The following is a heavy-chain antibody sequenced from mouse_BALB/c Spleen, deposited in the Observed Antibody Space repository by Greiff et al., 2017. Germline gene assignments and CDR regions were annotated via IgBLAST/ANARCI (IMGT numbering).Heavy chain of an antibody. CDR1: GYTFTSYV. CDR3: ARGDGYYVDYAMDY. CDR2: INPYNDGT. D-gene: IGHD2-3*01. Sequence: VHVKQSGPELVKPGASVKMSCKASGYTFTSYVMHWVKQKPGQGLEWIGYINPYNDGTKYNEKFKGKATLTSDKSSSTAYMELSSLTSEDSAVYYCARGDGYYVDYAMDYWGQGTSVTVSS. V-gene: IGHV1-14*01. J-gene: IGHJ4*01.